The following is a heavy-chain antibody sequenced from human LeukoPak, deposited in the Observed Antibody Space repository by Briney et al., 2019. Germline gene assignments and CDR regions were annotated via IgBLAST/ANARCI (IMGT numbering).Heavy chain of an antibody. J-gene: IGHJ4*02. CDR3: AREDQQLPDY. V-gene: IGHV3-30-3*01. D-gene: IGHD6-13*01. CDR2: ISKDGANK. CDR1: GFTFKSFA. Sequence: GGSLRLSCTASGFTFKSFAMHWVRQAPGKGLDWLAVISKDGANKYCVDSVKGRFTISRDNSKNTVYLQMSSLRAEDTAVYYCAREDQQLPDYWGQGTLVTVSS.